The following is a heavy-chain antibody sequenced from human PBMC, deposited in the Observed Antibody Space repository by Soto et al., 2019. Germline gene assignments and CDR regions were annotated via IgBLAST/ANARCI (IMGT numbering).Heavy chain of an antibody. D-gene: IGHD2-8*02. CDR3: ARDEYGYGWS. V-gene: IGHV4-4*02. Sequence: QVQLQESGPGLVKPSGTLSLTCAVSGGSVSSSNWWGWVRQPPGKGLEWIGEIYHTGSTNYNPSLHSRVTISVDKAKNQFSLYLNSVTAADTAVYYCARDEYGYGWSRGQGTLVTVSS. J-gene: IGHJ4*02. CDR2: IYHTGST. CDR1: GGSVSSSNW.